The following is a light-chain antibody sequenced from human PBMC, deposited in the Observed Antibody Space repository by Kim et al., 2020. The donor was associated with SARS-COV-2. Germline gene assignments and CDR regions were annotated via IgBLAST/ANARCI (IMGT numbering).Light chain of an antibody. CDR3: QQYNSYSWT. Sequence: ASVGDRVTITCRASQSISSWLAWYQQKPGKAPKLLIYKASSLDSGVPSRFSGSGSGTEFTLTISSLQPDDFATYYCQQYNSYSWTFGQGTKVDIK. V-gene: IGKV1-5*03. CDR1: QSISSW. CDR2: KAS. J-gene: IGKJ1*01.